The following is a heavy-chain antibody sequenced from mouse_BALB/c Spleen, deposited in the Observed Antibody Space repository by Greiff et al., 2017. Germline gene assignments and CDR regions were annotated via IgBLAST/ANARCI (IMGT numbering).Heavy chain of an antibody. J-gene: IGHJ4*01. V-gene: IGHV5-17*02. CDR3: ARSDDGDYYAMDY. CDR2: ISSGSSTI. CDR1: GFTFSSFG. D-gene: IGHD1-1*01. Sequence: EVKLMESGGGLVQPGGSRKLSCAASGFTFSSFGMHWVRQAPEKGLEWVAYISSGSSTIYYADTVKGRFTISRDNPKNTLILQMTSLRSEDTAMYYCARSDDGDYYAMDYWGQGTSVTVSS.